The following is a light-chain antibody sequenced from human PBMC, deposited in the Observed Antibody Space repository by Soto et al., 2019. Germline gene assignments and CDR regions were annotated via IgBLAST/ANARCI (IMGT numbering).Light chain of an antibody. CDR3: HQLSFSLT. CDR2: NAS. CDR1: QSICTW. Sequence: DIEMTQSPSTLSASLGDRVTITCRASQSICTWLAWYQQKPGKAPKLLIYNASTLASGVPTRFSVTGSGTEFPLTSSRLQHDDFATYYCHQLSFSLTFGGGTKVEIK. V-gene: IGKV1-5*03. J-gene: IGKJ4*01.